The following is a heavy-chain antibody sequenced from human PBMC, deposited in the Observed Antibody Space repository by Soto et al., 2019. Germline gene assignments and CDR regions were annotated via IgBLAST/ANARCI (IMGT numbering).Heavy chain of an antibody. D-gene: IGHD3-22*01. CDR3: ARAAPITMIVGGSFGAFDI. Sequence: SVKVSSKASGGTFSSYAISWVRQANGQGLEWMGGIIPIFGTANYAQKLQGRVTITADESTSTAYMELSSLRSEDTAVYYCARAAPITMIVGGSFGAFDIWGQGTMVTVSS. CDR1: GGTFSSYA. CDR2: IIPIFGTA. J-gene: IGHJ3*02. V-gene: IGHV1-69*13.